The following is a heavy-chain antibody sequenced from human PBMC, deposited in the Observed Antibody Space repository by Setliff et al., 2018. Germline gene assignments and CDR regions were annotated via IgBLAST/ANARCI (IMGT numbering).Heavy chain of an antibody. J-gene: IGHJ6*03. CDR3: YMDV. CDR1: GGSFSGYY. Sequence: PSETLSLTCAVSGGSFSGYYWIWIRQSPGKGLEYIGKINQSGSTNYNPSLKSRVTMSIAASKPQFFPSVDSVTAADTAVYYLYMDVWGKGTPVTVSS. V-gene: IGHV4-34*06. CDR2: INQSGST.